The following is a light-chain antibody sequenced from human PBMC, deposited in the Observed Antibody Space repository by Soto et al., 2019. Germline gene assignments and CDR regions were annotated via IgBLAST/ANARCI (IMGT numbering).Light chain of an antibody. CDR3: QQYGSSPWT. Sequence: EIVLTQSPGTLSLSPGERATLSCRASQSVSSSYLAWYQQKPGQAPRLLIYGASSKATGIPDRFSGSGSGTYFILTISRLEPEDFAVYYCQQYGSSPWTFGQGTKV. V-gene: IGKV3-20*01. CDR1: QSVSSSY. J-gene: IGKJ1*01. CDR2: GAS.